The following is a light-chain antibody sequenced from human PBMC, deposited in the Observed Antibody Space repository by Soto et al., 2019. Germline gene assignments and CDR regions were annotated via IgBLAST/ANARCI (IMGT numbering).Light chain of an antibody. CDR1: SSDVGAYNY. Sequence: QSALTQPASVSGSPGQSITISCTGTSSDVGAYNYVSWFQQHSGKAPKLMLYEVSNRPSGVSYRFSGSKSGDTASLTISGLQTEDEADYYCCSFTTSSTYVFGTGTKLTVL. CDR3: CSFTTSSTYV. CDR2: EVS. J-gene: IGLJ1*01. V-gene: IGLV2-14*01.